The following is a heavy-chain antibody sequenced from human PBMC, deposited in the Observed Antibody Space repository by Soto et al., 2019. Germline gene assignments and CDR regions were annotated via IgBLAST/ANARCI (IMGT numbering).Heavy chain of an antibody. CDR1: GFTFSSYG. V-gene: IGHV3-30*18. J-gene: IGHJ4*02. CDR2: ISNDGSNK. CDR3: AKGPRGYSYGLGYYFDY. D-gene: IGHD5-18*01. Sequence: QVQLVKSGGGVVQPGRSLRLSCAASGFTFSSYGMHWVRQAPGKGLEWVAVISNDGSNKYYADSVKGRFTISRDNSKNTLYLQMNSLRAEDRAVYYCAKGPRGYSYGLGYYFDYWGQGTLVTVSS.